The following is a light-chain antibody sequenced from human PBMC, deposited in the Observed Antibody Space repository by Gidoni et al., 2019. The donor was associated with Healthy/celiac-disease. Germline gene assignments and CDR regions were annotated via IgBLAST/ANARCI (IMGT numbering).Light chain of an antibody. J-gene: IGKJ4*01. Sequence: DIQMTQSPSSLPASVGDRVTVTCQASQDISNYLNWYQQKPGQAPKLLIYDASNLETGVPSRFSGSGSGTDFTFTIRSLQPEDIATYYCQQYDNRLTFGGGTKVEIK. CDR1: QDISNY. CDR3: QQYDNRLT. V-gene: IGKV1-33*01. CDR2: DAS.